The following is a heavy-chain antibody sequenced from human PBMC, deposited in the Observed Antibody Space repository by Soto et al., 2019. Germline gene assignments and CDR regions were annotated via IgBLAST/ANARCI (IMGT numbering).Heavy chain of an antibody. D-gene: IGHD3-10*01. CDR2: VKSKTDGGTT. CDR3: TTASYITSRIVRFEY. V-gene: IGHV3-15*07. J-gene: IGHJ4*01. CDR1: CFTFSNAW. Sequence: GGSLRLSCAASCFTFSNAWIKSVRQTPGKGLEWVGRVKSKTDGGTTDFAAPVKGRFDISRDDSKNMVYMEMNSLKTEDTAIYYFTTASYITSRIVRFEYWGHGTLVTVSS.